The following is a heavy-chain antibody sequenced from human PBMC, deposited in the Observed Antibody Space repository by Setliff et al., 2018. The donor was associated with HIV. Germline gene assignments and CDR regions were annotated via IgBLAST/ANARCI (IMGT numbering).Heavy chain of an antibody. V-gene: IGHV3-7*01. D-gene: IGHD5-12*01. CDR2: INEDGSET. CDR1: GFTFRNNW. J-gene: IGHJ4*02. Sequence: GGYLRLSCVDSGFTFRNNWMSWVRHAPGKGLESVANINEDGSETQYVAAGRGRFTISRDSAKNSVSLQMSSLRAEDTAVYYCVRGRGWILDFWGQGALVTVSS. CDR3: VRGRGWILDF.